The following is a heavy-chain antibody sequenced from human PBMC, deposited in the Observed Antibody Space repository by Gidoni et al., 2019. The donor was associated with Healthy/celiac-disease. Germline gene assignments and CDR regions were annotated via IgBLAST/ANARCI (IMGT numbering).Heavy chain of an antibody. V-gene: IGHV4-34*01. CDR3: ARWGYCSGGSCPRYYYYGMDV. J-gene: IGHJ6*02. D-gene: IGHD2-15*01. CDR1: GGSFSGDY. Sequence: QVQLQQWGAGLLKPSETLSLTCAVYGGSFSGDYWSWIRQPPGKGLEWIGEINHSGSTNYNPSLKSRVTISVDTSKNQFSLKLSSVTDADTAVYYCARWGYCSGGSCPRYYYYGMDVWGQGTTVTVSS. CDR2: INHSGST.